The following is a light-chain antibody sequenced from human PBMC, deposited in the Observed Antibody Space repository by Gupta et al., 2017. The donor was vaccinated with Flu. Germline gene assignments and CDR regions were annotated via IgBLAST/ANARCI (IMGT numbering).Light chain of an antibody. CDR2: KAS. CDR1: QSISTW. J-gene: IGKJ1*01. CDR3: QQNNGPSRA. Sequence: DVQMTQSPSTLSASVGDRVTMTCRASQSISTWLAWYQQKPGKAPRLLIYKASTLESGVPSRFRGSGSGTEFTLTISGRQPDDFANYYWQQNNGPSRAFGQGTXLEIK. V-gene: IGKV1-5*03.